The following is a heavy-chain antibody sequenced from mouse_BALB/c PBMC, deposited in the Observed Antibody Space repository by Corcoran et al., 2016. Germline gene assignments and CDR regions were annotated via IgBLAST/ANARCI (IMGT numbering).Heavy chain of an antibody. Sequence: EVLLQQSGPELVKPWASVKITCTASGYTFTGFNMEWVKRSDGKRLEWIGDINPRSRGTIYNQTFEGRVTLNVEKSYSTSYMELRILTSEDTAVYFCAIWCITTSDYWCQGTTVTVSS. V-gene: IGHV1-18*01. D-gene: IGHD1-1*01. CDR1: GYTFTGFN. CDR3: AIWCITTSDY. J-gene: IGHJ2*01. CDR2: INPRSRGT.